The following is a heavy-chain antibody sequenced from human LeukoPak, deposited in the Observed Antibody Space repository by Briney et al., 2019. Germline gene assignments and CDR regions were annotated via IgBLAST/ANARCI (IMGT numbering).Heavy chain of an antibody. CDR1: GYTFTGYY. J-gene: IGHJ5*02. CDR3: ARDLVGASGSYPAGWFDP. V-gene: IGHV1-2*02. Sequence: ASVKVSCKASGYTFTGYYMHWVRQAPGQGLEWVGWINPNSGGTNYAQKFQGRVTMTRDTSISTAYMELSRLRSDDTAVYYCARDLVGASGSYPAGWFDPWGQGTLVTVSS. CDR2: INPNSGGT. D-gene: IGHD1-26*01.